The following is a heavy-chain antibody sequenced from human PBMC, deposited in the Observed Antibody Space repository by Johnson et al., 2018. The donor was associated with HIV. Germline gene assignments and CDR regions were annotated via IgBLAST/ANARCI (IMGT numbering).Heavy chain of an antibody. CDR1: GFTVSSNY. V-gene: IGHV3-66*03. Sequence: VQLVESGGGLIQPGGSLRLSCAASGFTVSSNYMSWVRQAPGRGLEWVSVIYSDGSTHYADSVKGRFTISRDNPKNTLYLQMNSLRAEDTAVYYCAKSIVVVIAGNNDDGFDIWGQGTMVTVSS. CDR2: IYSDGST. CDR3: AKSIVVVIAGNNDDGFDI. J-gene: IGHJ3*02. D-gene: IGHD2-21*01.